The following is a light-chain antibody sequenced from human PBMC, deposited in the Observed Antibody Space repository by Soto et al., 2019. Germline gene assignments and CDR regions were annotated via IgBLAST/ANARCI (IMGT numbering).Light chain of an antibody. Sequence: QSALTQPASVSGSPGQSITISCTGTSRDVGYYNYVSCYQQHPRKAPQLLIYDVSNRPSGVSNRFSGSKSGNTASLTISGLQAEDEADYFCSSYTTSATGVFGGGTKVTVL. V-gene: IGLV2-14*03. CDR3: SSYTTSATGV. J-gene: IGLJ2*01. CDR2: DVS. CDR1: SRDVGYYNY.